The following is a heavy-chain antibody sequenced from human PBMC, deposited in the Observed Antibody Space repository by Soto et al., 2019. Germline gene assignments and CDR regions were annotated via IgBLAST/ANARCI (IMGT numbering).Heavy chain of an antibody. Sequence: TGGSLRLSCVASGFTFRTYTMNWVRQAPGKGLEWVSGIRGCSPYTFYAESVKGRFTISRDNAKNSLYLQMNSLGVEDTAVYYCARDRGYDAHDYYYNAMDVWGQGTTVTVS. CDR2: IRGCSPYT. J-gene: IGHJ6*02. D-gene: IGHD2-15*01. V-gene: IGHV3-21*01. CDR1: GFTFRTYT. CDR3: ARDRGYDAHDYYYNAMDV.